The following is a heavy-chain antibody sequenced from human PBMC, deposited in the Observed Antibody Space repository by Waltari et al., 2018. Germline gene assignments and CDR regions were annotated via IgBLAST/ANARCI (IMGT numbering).Heavy chain of an antibody. V-gene: IGHV4-59*01. Sequence: QVQLQESGPGLVKPPETLSLTCSVSGDSITTYYWSCIRQPPGKGLEWIAYIFNGGNPNINPSLNSRVTISVDTSKNQFSLKLNSVTAADTAVYYCAREIPTHSSGGPQPNYFDYWGQGTLVTVSS. J-gene: IGHJ4*02. CDR1: GDSITTYY. CDR3: AREIPTHSSGGPQPNYFDY. CDR2: IFNGGNP. D-gene: IGHD3-22*01.